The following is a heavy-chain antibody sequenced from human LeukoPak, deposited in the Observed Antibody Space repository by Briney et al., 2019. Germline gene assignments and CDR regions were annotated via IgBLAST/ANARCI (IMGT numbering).Heavy chain of an antibody. Sequence: PGGSLRLSCAASGFTVSSNYMSWVRQAPGKGLEWVSVIYSGGSTYYADSVKGRFTISRDNAKNSLYLQMNSLRAEDTAVYYCARARRFLEWLLGTKNFDYWGQGTLVTVSS. D-gene: IGHD3-3*01. CDR3: ARARRFLEWLLGTKNFDY. CDR2: IYSGGST. CDR1: GFTVSSNY. V-gene: IGHV3-66*01. J-gene: IGHJ4*02.